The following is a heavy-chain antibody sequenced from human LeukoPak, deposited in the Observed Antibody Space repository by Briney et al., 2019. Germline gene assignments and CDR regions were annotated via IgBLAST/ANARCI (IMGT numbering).Heavy chain of an antibody. CDR1: GGSISSSSYY. Sequence: SETLSLTCTVSGGSISSSSYYWGWIRQPPGKGLEWIGNIYYSGSTHYNPSLESRVTISVDTSKNQFSLKLSSVTATDTAVYYCASCSARTPNWFDPWGQGTLVTVSS. CDR2: IYYSGST. V-gene: IGHV4-39*01. D-gene: IGHD1-1*01. J-gene: IGHJ5*02. CDR3: ASCSARTPNWFDP.